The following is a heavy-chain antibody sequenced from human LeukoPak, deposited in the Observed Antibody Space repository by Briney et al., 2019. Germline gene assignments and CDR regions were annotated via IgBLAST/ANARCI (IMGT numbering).Heavy chain of an antibody. D-gene: IGHD6-19*01. CDR2: ISYDGSNK. Sequence: GGSLRLSCAASGFTFSSYAMHWVRQAPGKGLEGVAVISYDGSNKYYADSVKGRFTISRDNSKNTLYLQMNSLRAEDTAVYYCARDQPGQWLVQRVDYWGQGTLVTVSS. V-gene: IGHV3-30-3*01. CDR1: GFTFSSYA. J-gene: IGHJ4*02. CDR3: ARDQPGQWLVQRVDY.